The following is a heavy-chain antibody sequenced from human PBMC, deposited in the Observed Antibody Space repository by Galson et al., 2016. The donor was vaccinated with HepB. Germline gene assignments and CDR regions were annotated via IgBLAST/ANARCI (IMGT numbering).Heavy chain of an antibody. Sequence: SLRLSCAASGFTFSNNSMNWVRQAPGKGLEWVAYISGYSNTIYYADSVKGRFTISRDNGKKSLYLQMKSLRDEDTAVYYCARDSSGWYQRVGSWFDPWGQGTLVTVSS. J-gene: IGHJ5*02. V-gene: IGHV3-48*02. D-gene: IGHD6-19*01. CDR2: ISGYSNTI. CDR3: ARDSSGWYQRVGSWFDP. CDR1: GFTFSNNS.